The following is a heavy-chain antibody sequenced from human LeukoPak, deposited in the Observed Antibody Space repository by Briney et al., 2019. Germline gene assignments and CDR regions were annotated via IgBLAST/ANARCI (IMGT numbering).Heavy chain of an antibody. D-gene: IGHD3-9*01. V-gene: IGHV4-39*07. J-gene: IGHJ4*02. CDR1: GGSISSSSYY. CDR3: ARGKILRYFDWLRPFDY. Sequence: PSETLSLTCTVSGGSISSSSYYWGWIRQPPGKGLEWIGSIYYSGSTYYNPSLKSRVTISVDTSKNQFSLKLSSVTAADTAVYYCARGKILRYFDWLRPFDYWGQGTLVTVSS. CDR2: IYYSGST.